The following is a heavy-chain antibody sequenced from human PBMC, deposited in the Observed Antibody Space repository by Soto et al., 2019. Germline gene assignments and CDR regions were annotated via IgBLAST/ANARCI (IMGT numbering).Heavy chain of an antibody. V-gene: IGHV2-5*02. CDR3: IQSRCGGDCLQSYASYYYYGMDV. D-gene: IGHD2-21*02. Sequence: QITLKEAGPTLVKPTQTLTLTCTFSAFSLSTGGVGVGWIRQPPGKALEWLALIYLDDDKRYSPSLRSRLTINKATSKNQVVLTMTNMDPVDTATYYCIQSRCGGDCLQSYASYYYYGMDVWGQGTTVTVSS. J-gene: IGHJ6*02. CDR2: IYLDDDK. CDR1: AFSLSTGGVG.